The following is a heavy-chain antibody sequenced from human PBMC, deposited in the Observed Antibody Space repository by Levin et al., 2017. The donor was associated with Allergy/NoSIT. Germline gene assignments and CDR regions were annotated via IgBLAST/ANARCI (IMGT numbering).Heavy chain of an antibody. J-gene: IGHJ4*02. Sequence: KPGGSLRLSCEASGFMFRDYYMFWVRQAPGKGLEWISYISAYDGTKKYADSVQGRVTISRDSAKSSLFLQMNNLRVEDTAVYYCARPLGYCSSAACYAALDYWGRGTLVTVSS. CDR3: ARPLGYCSSAACYAALDY. D-gene: IGHD2-2*01. V-gene: IGHV3-11*01. CDR2: ISAYDGTK. CDR1: GFMFRDYY.